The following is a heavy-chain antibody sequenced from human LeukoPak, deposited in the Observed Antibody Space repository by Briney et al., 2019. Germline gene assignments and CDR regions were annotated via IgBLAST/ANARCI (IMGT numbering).Heavy chain of an antibody. J-gene: IGHJ4*02. CDR1: GYSFTSYW. V-gene: IGHV5-51*01. D-gene: IGHD5-24*01. Sequence: PGESLNISCKGSGYSFTSYWIGWVRQMPGKGLEWMGIIYPGASDSRYSPSFQGQVTISADKSISTAYLQWNSLKASDTAMYYCARLRDAYPDYWGQGTLITVSS. CDR3: ARLRDAYPDY. CDR2: IYPGASDS.